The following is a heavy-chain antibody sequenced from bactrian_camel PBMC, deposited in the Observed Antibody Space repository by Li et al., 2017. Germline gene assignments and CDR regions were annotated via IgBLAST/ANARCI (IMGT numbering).Heavy chain of an antibody. D-gene: IGHD3*01. Sequence: HVQLVESGGGLVQPGGSLRLSCAASGFTFSSTWMHWVRQAPGKGLEWVSYINPGDDSTFYIDSVKGRFTISRDNAKYTLYLQMNSLEIEDSAVYHCAPEPRGSAYWGQGTQVTVS. V-gene: IGHV3S1*01. CDR2: INPGDDST. J-gene: IGHJ4*01. CDR1: GFTFSSTW. CDR3: APEPRGSAY.